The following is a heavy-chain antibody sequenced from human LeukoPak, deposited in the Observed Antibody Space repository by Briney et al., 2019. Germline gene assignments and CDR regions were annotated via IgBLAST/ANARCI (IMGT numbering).Heavy chain of an antibody. V-gene: IGHV3-23*01. Sequence: PGGSLRLSCAASGFTFSSYAMSWVRQAPGKGLEWVSVTSGSGGTTYYADSVKGRFTISRDNSKNTLYLQMNSLRAEDTAVYYCAKLGVGEILGVFDYWGQGTLVTVS. J-gene: IGHJ4*02. CDR1: GFTFSSYA. D-gene: IGHD3-16*01. CDR3: AKLGVGEILGVFDY. CDR2: TSGSGGTT.